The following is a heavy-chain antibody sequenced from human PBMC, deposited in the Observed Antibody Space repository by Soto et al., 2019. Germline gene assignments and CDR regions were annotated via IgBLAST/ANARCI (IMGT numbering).Heavy chain of an antibody. CDR2: ISYDGSNK. J-gene: IGHJ6*02. CDR1: GFTFSSYG. V-gene: IGHV3-30*18. D-gene: IGHD3-22*01. CDR3: ANVPGGYYDSSGYYPYYYYGMDV. Sequence: GGSLRLSCAASGFTFSSYGMHWVRQAPGKGLEWVAVISYDGSNKYYADSVKGRFTISRDNSKSTLYLQMNSLRAEDTAVYYCANVPGGYYDSSGYYPYYYYGMDVWGQGTTVTVSS.